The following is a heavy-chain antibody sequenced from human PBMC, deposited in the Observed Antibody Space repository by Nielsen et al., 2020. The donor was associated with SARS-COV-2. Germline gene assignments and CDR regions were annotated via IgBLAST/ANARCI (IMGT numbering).Heavy chain of an antibody. D-gene: IGHD6-13*01. J-gene: IGHJ4*02. CDR3: VRLGQQLARPLDY. Sequence: SETLSLTCAVYGGSFSDYHWTWIRQPPGKGLEWIGEISHTGSTKYNSSLQSRVTISEDTSKNQFSLQLRSVTAADTAVYYCVRLGQQLARPLDYWGQGTLVTVSS. V-gene: IGHV4-34*01. CDR2: ISHTGST. CDR1: GGSFSDYH.